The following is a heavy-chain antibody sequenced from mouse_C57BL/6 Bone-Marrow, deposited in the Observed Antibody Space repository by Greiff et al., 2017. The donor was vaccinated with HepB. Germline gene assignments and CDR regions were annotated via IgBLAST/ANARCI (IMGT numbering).Heavy chain of an antibody. CDR1: GYSFTDYN. CDR2: INPNYGTT. V-gene: IGHV1-39*01. Sequence: VQLKQSGPELVKPGASVKISCKASGYSFTDYNMNWVKQSNGKSLEWIGVINPNYGTTSHNQKFKGKATLTVDQSSSTAYMQLNSLTSEDSAVYYCAREGGPSRYFDVWGTGTTVTVSS. CDR3: AREGGPSRYFDV. J-gene: IGHJ1*03.